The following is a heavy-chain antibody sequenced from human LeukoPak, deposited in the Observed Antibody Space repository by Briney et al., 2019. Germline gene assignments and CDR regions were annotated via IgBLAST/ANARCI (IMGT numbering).Heavy chain of an antibody. J-gene: IGHJ4*02. D-gene: IGHD1-26*01. Sequence: GGSLRLSCAASGFTFSSYAMSWVRQAPGKGLEGVSAISGSGGSTYYADSVKGRFTISRDNSKNTLYLQMNSLRAEDTAVYYCAKDRGGYSYYFDYWGQGTLVTVSS. CDR3: AKDRGGYSYYFDY. V-gene: IGHV3-23*01. CDR1: GFTFSSYA. CDR2: ISGSGGST.